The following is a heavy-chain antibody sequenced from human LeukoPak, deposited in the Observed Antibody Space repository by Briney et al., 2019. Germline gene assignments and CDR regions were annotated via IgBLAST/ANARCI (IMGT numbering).Heavy chain of an antibody. CDR3: ARVGSYCFEY. Sequence: PSETLSLTCTVSGGSISGYYWSWIRQPPGKGLEWIDYITYSGATNYNPSLKSRVTMSVDTSKHQFSLKLSSVTAADTAVYYCARVGSYCFEYWGQGTLVTVSS. J-gene: IGHJ4*02. CDR2: ITYSGAT. D-gene: IGHD3-10*01. V-gene: IGHV4-59*01. CDR1: GGSISGYY.